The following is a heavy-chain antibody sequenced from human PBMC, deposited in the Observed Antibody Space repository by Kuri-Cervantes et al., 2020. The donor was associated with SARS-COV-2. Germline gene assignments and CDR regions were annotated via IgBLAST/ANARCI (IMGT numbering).Heavy chain of an antibody. D-gene: IGHD5-18*01. CDR1: GGSISSSSYY. CDR2: IYYSGST. V-gene: IGHV4-39*01. Sequence: GSLRLSCTVSGGSISSSSYYWGWIRQPPGKGLEWIGSIYYSGSTYYNPSLKSRVTISVDTSKNQFPLKLSSVTAADTAVYYCARVVGDTAMGYGMDVWGQGTTVTVSS. J-gene: IGHJ6*02. CDR3: ARVVGDTAMGYGMDV.